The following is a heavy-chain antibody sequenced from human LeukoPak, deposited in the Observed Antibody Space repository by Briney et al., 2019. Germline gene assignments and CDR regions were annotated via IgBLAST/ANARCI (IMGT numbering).Heavy chain of an antibody. J-gene: IGHJ4*02. D-gene: IGHD3-10*01. CDR2: IKNKPDGGTS. V-gene: IGHV3-15*01. Sequence: GGSLRLSCAASGFTFSHAWMSWVRQAPGKGLELVARIKNKPDGGTSDYTAPVKGRFTISRDDSKSIAYLQMNSLKTEDTAVYYCTRDLSNYYGSGSYYPLVYWGPGTLVTVSS. CDR1: GFTFSHAW. CDR3: TRDLSNYYGSGSYYPLVY.